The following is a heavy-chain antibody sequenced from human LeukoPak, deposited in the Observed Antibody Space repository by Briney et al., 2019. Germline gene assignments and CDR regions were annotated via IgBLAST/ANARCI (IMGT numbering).Heavy chain of an antibody. CDR2: ISGTGDST. D-gene: IGHD3-10*01. V-gene: IGHV3-23*01. Sequence: GGSLRLSCAASGXTFSSYAMSWVRQAAGRGLEWVSVISGTGDSTYYADSVKGRFTISRDNSKNTLYLQMNSLRAEDTAVYYCAKDLYPTAVRGAPLDYWGQGTLVTVSS. CDR3: AKDLYPTAVRGAPLDY. CDR1: GXTFSSYA. J-gene: IGHJ4*02.